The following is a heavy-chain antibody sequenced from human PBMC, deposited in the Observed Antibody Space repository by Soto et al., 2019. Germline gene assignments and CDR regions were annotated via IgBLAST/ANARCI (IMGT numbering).Heavy chain of an antibody. CDR2: IWYDGSNK. Sequence: PGGSLRLSCAASVFTFSSYGMHWVRQAPGKGLEWVAVIWYDGSNKYYADSVKGRFTISRDNSKNTLYLQMNSLRAEDTAVYYCARDFYAPRYYYYYYMDVWGKGTTVTVSS. D-gene: IGHD3-16*01. V-gene: IGHV3-33*01. CDR3: ARDFYAPRYYYYYYMDV. J-gene: IGHJ6*03. CDR1: VFTFSSYG.